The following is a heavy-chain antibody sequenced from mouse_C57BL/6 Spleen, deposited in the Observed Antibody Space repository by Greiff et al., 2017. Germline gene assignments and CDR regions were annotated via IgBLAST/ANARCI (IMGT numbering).Heavy chain of an antibody. CDR2: IYPRDGST. CDR1: GYTFTDHT. J-gene: IGHJ3*01. V-gene: IGHV1-78*01. D-gene: IGHD1-1*01. Sequence: VKLQESDAALVKPGASVKISCKVSGYTFTDHTIHWMQQRPEQGLEWIGYIYPRDGSTKYNEKVKGKATLTADNSSSTAYMQLNSLTSEDSAVYFCARDYYGSRGFAYWGQVTLVTVSA. CDR3: ARDYYGSRGFAY.